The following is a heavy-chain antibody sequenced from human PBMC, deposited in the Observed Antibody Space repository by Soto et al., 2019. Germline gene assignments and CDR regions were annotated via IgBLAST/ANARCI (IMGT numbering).Heavy chain of an antibody. CDR3: ARDGPGLGEGYYYYYMDV. CDR2: ISAYNGNT. Sequence: ASVKVSCKASGYTFTSYGISWVRQAPGQGLEWMGWISAYNGNTNYAQKLQGRVTMTTDTSTSTAYMELRSLRSDDTAVYYCARDGPGLGEGYYYYYMDVWGKGTTVTVSS. CDR1: GYTFTSYG. D-gene: IGHD2-21*01. V-gene: IGHV1-18*01. J-gene: IGHJ6*03.